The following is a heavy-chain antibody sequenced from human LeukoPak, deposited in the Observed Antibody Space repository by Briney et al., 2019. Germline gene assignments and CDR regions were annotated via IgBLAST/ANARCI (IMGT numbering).Heavy chain of an antibody. J-gene: IGHJ4*02. Sequence: SQTLSLTCTVSGGSISSGSYYWSWIRQPAGKGLEWIGRIYTSGSANYNPSLKSRVTISLDRSKNQFSLKLTSVTAADTAVYYCARDVDYWGQGTLVTVSS. V-gene: IGHV4-61*02. CDR2: IYTSGSA. CDR3: ARDVDY. CDR1: GGSISSGSYY.